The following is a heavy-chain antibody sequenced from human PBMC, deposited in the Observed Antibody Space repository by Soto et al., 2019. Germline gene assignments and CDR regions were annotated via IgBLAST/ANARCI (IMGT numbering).Heavy chain of an antibody. CDR3: ARDRGSGWYGGIHY. J-gene: IGHJ4*02. V-gene: IGHV4-59*01. D-gene: IGHD6-19*01. Sequence: SETLSLTCTVSGGSIRSYYWSWIRQPPGKGLEWIGYIYYSGSTNYNPSLKSRVTISVDTSKNQFSLKLSSVTAADTAVYYCARDRGSGWYGGIHYWGQGTQVTVSS. CDR2: IYYSGST. CDR1: GGSIRSYY.